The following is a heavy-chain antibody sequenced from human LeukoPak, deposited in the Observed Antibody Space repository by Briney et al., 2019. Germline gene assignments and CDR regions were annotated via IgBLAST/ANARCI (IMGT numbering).Heavy chain of an antibody. Sequence: SETLSLTCTVSGGSVSSGSYYWSWIRQPAGKGLEWIGRMHTSGTTNYNPALKSRVTISEDTSKNQFSLRLSSVTAADTAVYYCARVDWRRDGYNSFDYWGQGTLVTVSS. CDR3: ARVDWRRDGYNSFDY. CDR1: GGSVSSGSYY. J-gene: IGHJ4*02. V-gene: IGHV4-61*10. CDR2: MHTSGTT. D-gene: IGHD5-24*01.